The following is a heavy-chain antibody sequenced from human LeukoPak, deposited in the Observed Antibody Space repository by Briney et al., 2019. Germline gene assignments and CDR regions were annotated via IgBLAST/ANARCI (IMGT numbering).Heavy chain of an antibody. CDR2: IYSSGST. V-gene: IGHV4-61*02. J-gene: IGHJ5*02. CDR3: ARGSRGDAA. CDR1: GGSISISSYY. D-gene: IGHD3-3*01. Sequence: PSETLSLTCTVSGGSISISSYYWSWIRQPAGKGLEWIGRIYSSGSTNYNPSLKSRVTMSVDTSKNQFSLKLSSVTAADTAVYYCARGSRGDAAWGRGTLVTVSS.